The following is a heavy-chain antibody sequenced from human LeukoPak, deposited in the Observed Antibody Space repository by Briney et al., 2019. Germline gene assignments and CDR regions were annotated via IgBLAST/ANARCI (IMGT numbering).Heavy chain of an antibody. CDR2: ISWNSGSI. V-gene: IGHV3-9*01. D-gene: IGHD3-22*01. CDR3: AKSGGSSGYYYFDY. CDR1: GFTFDDNA. Sequence: GGSLRLSCAASGFTFDDNAMHWVRQPPGKGLEWVSGISWNSGSIGYADSVKGRFTISRDNAKNSLDLQMNSLRVEDTALYYCAKSGGSSGYYYFDYWGQGTMVTVSS. J-gene: IGHJ4*02.